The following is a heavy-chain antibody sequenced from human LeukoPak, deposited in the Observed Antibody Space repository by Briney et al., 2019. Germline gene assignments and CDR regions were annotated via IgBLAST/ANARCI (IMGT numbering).Heavy chain of an antibody. Sequence: GGSLRLSCAASGFTFDDYAMHWVRHAPGKGLEWVSGISWNSGSIGYADSVKGRFTISRDNAKNSLYLQMNSLRAEDTALYYCAKEAYSSGWYYFDYWGQGTLVTVSS. D-gene: IGHD6-19*01. V-gene: IGHV3-9*01. CDR3: AKEAYSSGWYYFDY. CDR1: GFTFDDYA. CDR2: ISWNSGSI. J-gene: IGHJ4*02.